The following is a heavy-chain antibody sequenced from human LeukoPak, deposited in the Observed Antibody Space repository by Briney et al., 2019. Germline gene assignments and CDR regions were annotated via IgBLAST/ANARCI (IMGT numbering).Heavy chain of an antibody. D-gene: IGHD1-26*01. J-gene: IGHJ6*03. CDR2: INPSGGST. Sequence: ASVKVSCKASGYTFTGYYMHWVRQAPGQGLEWMGIINPSGGSTSYAQKFQGRVTMTRDMSTSTVYMELSSLRSEDTAVYYCARVGATFDYYYYMDVWGKGTTVTVSS. CDR3: ARVGATFDYYYYMDV. V-gene: IGHV1-46*01. CDR1: GYTFTGYY.